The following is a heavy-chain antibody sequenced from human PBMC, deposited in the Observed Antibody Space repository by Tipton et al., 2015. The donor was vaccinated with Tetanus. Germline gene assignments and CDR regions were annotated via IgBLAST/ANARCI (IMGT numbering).Heavy chain of an antibody. J-gene: IGHJ6*02. D-gene: IGHD1-1*01. CDR2: ISWNSGSI. Sequence: SLRLSCAASGFTFDDYAIHWVRQAPGKGLEWVSGISWNSGSIGYADSVKGRFTISRDNAKNSLYLQMNNLRPEDTALYYCAKDRGERRYYYYYGMDFWGQGTTVTVSS. V-gene: IGHV3-9*01. CDR3: AKDRGERRYYYYYGMDF. CDR1: GFTFDDYA.